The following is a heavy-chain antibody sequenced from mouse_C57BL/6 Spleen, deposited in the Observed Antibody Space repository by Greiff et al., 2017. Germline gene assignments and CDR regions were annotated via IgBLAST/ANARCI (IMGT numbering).Heavy chain of an antibody. CDR3: ACIYYAMDY. J-gene: IGHJ4*01. CDR2: INPNNGGP. Sequence: EVQLQQSGPELVKPGASVKMSCKASGYTFTDYYMHWVKQSPGQSLEWIGYINPNNGGPSYNQKFKGKDTLTVNQSSSTAYMELRGLTSDDSAVYYCACIYYAMDYWGQGTSVTVSS. V-gene: IGHV1-22*01. CDR1: GYTFTDYY.